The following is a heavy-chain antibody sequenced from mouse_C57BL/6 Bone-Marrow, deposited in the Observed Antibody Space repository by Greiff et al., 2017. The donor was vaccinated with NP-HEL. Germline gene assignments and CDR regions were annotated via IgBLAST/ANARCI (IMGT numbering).Heavy chain of an antibody. Sequence: VQRVESGAELVKPGASVKLSCKASGYTFTEYTIHWVKQRSGQGLEWIGWFYPGSGSIKYNEKLQDTATLTADKSSSTVYMDLSRLTSEDSAVYFCARHVYYFGSSYGYFDGWGTGTTVTGSS. CDR2: FYPGSGSI. CDR3: ARHVYYFGSSYGYFDG. J-gene: IGHJ1*03. CDR1: GYTFTEYT. V-gene: IGHV1-62-2*01. D-gene: IGHD1-1*01.